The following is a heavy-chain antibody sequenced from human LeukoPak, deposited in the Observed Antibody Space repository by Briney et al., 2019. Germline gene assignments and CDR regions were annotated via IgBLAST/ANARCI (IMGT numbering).Heavy chain of an antibody. J-gene: IGHJ3*02. CDR1: GYTFTGYY. CDR2: INPNSGGT. V-gene: IGHV1-2*02. CDR3: ARDRPDYYDSSGLGAFDI. D-gene: IGHD3-22*01. Sequence: ASVKVSCKASGYTFTGYYMHWVRQAPGQGLEWMGWINPNSGGTNYAQKFQGRVTMTRDTSISTAYMELSRLRSDDTAVYYCARDRPDYYDSSGLGAFDIWGQGTMVTVSS.